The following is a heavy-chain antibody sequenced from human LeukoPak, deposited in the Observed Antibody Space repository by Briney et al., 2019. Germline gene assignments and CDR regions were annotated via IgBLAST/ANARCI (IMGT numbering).Heavy chain of an antibody. CDR2: IWYDGSNK. J-gene: IGHJ4*02. Sequence: GRSLRLSCAASGFTFSSYGMHWVSQAPGKGLEWVAVIWYDGSNKYYAHSVKGRFTISRDNSKNTLYLQMNSLRAEDTAVYYCARDLTGTTYLDYWGQGTLVTVSS. D-gene: IGHD1-1*01. CDR1: GFTFSSYG. V-gene: IGHV3-33*01. CDR3: ARDLTGTTYLDY.